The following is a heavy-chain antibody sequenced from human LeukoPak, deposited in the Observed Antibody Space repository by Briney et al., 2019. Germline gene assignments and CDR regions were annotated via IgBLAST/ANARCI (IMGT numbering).Heavy chain of an antibody. CDR1: GFSLSTRGMC. Sequence: ESGPTLVNPTQTLTLTCTFSGFSLSTRGMCVSWIRQPPGKALEWLARIDWDDDKYYSTSLKTRLTVSKDTSKNQVVLRMTNMDPVDTATYYCAWILSGNSVYFDFWGQGTLVTVSS. CDR3: AWILSGNSVYFDF. CDR2: IDWDDDK. J-gene: IGHJ4*02. V-gene: IGHV2-70*11. D-gene: IGHD6-13*01.